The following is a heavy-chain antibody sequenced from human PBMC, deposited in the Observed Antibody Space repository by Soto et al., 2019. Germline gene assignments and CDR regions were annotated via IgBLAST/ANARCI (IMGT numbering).Heavy chain of an antibody. Sequence: SETLSLTCAVYGGSFSGYYWSWIRQPPGKGLEWIGEINHSGNTNYNPSLKSRVTISVDTSKNQFSLKLSSVTAADTAVYYCARHSRSSSSTNFDYWGHGTLVTVSS. CDR3: ARHSRSSSSTNFDY. V-gene: IGHV4-34*01. J-gene: IGHJ4*01. D-gene: IGHD6-6*01. CDR2: INHSGNT. CDR1: GGSFSGYY.